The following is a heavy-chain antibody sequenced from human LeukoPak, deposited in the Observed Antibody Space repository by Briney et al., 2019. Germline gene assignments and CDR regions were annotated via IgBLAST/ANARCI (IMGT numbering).Heavy chain of an antibody. J-gene: IGHJ6*03. CDR1: GGTFSSYA. Sequence: ASVRVSCKASGGTFSSYAISWVRQAPGQGLEWMGGIIPIFGTANYAQKFQGRVTITADESTSTAYMELSSLRSEDTAVYYCARGAQDIVVVPAPYYYYYYYMDVWGKGTTVTVSS. CDR3: ARGAQDIVVVPAPYYYYYYYMDV. V-gene: IGHV1-69*13. D-gene: IGHD2-2*01. CDR2: IIPIFGTA.